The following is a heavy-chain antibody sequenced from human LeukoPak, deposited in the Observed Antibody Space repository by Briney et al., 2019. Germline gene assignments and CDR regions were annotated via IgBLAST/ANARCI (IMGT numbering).Heavy chain of an antibody. CDR1: GFTFSSYA. V-gene: IGHV3-23*01. Sequence: PGGSLRLSCAASGFTFSSYAMSWVRQAPVKVLEWVSTISGGGSFTYYADSVKGRFTISRDNSMKTLYLQMNSLRAEDTAVYYCAKLLDSGSYYKYDYWGQGILVTVSS. CDR2: ISGGGSFT. J-gene: IGHJ4*02. CDR3: AKLLDSGSYYKYDY. D-gene: IGHD3-10*01.